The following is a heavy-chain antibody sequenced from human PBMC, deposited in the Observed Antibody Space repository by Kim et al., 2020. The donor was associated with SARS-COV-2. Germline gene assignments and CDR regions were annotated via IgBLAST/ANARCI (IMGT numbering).Heavy chain of an antibody. CDR1: GGSISSDNW. J-gene: IGHJ4*02. CDR3: ARIATGYDC. CDR2: IYHSGRT. D-gene: IGHD2-21*01. V-gene: IGHV4-4*02. Sequence: SETLSLTCAVSGGSISSDNWWSWVRQPPGKGLEWIGEIYHSGRTSYNSSLNSRVTISIDKSKNQFSLKLTSVTAADTAVYYCARIATGYDCWGQGTLVTVSS.